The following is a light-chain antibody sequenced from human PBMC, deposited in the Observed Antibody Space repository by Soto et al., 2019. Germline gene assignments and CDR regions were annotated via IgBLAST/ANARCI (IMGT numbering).Light chain of an antibody. CDR1: QSVSSNY. V-gene: IGKV3-20*01. J-gene: IGKJ1*01. CDR2: SAS. Sequence: EIVLTQSPGTLSLSPGERATLSCRASQSVSSNYLAWYQQKPGQAPRLLIYSASSRATGIPDRISGSGSGTDFTLIISRLEPEDFAVYYCQQYGSSPWTFGQGTNVELK. CDR3: QQYGSSPWT.